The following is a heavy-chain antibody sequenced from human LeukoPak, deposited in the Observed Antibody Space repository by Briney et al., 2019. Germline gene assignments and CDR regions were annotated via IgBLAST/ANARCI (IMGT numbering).Heavy chain of an antibody. CDR2: VYYTGST. D-gene: IGHD2-21*02. Sequence: SETLSLTCTVSGGSMSSYYWSWIRQPPGKGLEWIGYVYYTGSTNYNPSLKSRVTISVDTSKNQFSLELSSVTAADTAVYYCASIPGSMVTANGSWGQGTLVTVSS. J-gene: IGHJ5*02. CDR1: GGSMSSYY. V-gene: IGHV4-59*08. CDR3: ASIPGSMVTANGS.